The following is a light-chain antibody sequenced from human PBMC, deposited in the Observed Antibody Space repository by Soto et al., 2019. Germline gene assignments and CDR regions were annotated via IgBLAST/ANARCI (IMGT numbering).Light chain of an antibody. CDR3: CSYAGSSTPYV. CDR1: SSDVGSYNL. V-gene: IGLV2-23*01. Sequence: QSALTQPASVSGSPGQSITISCTGTSSDVGSYNLVSWYQQHPGKAPKLMIYEGSKRPSGVSNRFSGSKSGNTASLTISGLQAEDEADSYCCSYAGSSTPYVFGTGTKFTVL. CDR2: EGS. J-gene: IGLJ1*01.